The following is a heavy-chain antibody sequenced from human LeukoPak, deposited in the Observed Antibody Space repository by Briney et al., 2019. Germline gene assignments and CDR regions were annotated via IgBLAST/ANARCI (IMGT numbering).Heavy chain of an antibody. CDR2: ISYDGSNK. CDR3: AREHSSSWYAPNWYFDL. CDR1: GFTFSNYW. Sequence: GGSLRLSCEGSGFTFSNYWMGWVRQAPGKGLEWVAVISYDGSNKYYADSVKGRFTMSRDNAKNTLYLQMNSLRVEDTAVYYCAREHSSSWYAPNWYFDLWGRGTLVTVSS. V-gene: IGHV3-30-3*01. J-gene: IGHJ2*01. D-gene: IGHD6-13*01.